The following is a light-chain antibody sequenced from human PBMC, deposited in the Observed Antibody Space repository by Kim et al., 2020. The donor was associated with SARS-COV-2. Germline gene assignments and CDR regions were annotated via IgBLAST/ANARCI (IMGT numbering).Light chain of an antibody. CDR1: SSDVGSYDL. J-gene: IGLJ3*02. Sequence: QSALTQPASVSGSPGQSITISCTGTSSDVGSYDLVSWYQQHPGEVPKLVIYEVDKRPTGVSTRFSGFKSCNTASLTISGLQAEDEADYHCCSYAGAKSFHRVFGGGTKVTVL. CDR3: CSYAGAKSFHRV. CDR2: EVD. V-gene: IGLV2-23*02.